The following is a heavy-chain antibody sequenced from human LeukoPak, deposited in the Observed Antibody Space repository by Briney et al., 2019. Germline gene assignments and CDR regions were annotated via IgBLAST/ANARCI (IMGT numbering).Heavy chain of an antibody. CDR1: GFTFSSYA. Sequence: GRSLRLSCAASGFTFSSYAMHWVRQAPGKGLEWVAVISYDGSNKYYADSVKGRFTISRDNSKNTLYLQMNSLRAEDTAVYYGARDGYSSSADAFDIWGQGTMVTVSS. CDR3: ARDGYSSSADAFDI. J-gene: IGHJ3*02. D-gene: IGHD6-6*01. CDR2: ISYDGSNK. V-gene: IGHV3-30-3*01.